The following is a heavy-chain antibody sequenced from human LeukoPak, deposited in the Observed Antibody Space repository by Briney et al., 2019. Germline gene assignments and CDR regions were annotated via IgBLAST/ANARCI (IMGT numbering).Heavy chain of an antibody. CDR2: ISGSGGST. CDR3: AKAQGGSYRLRHFDY. J-gene: IGHJ4*02. V-gene: IGHV3-23*01. CDR1: GFTFSSYA. D-gene: IGHD1-26*01. Sequence: PGGSLRLSCAASGFTFSSYAMSWVRQAPGKGLEWVSAISGSGGSTYYADSVKGRFTISRDNSKNTLYLQMNSLRAEDTAVYYCAKAQGGSYRLRHFDYWGQGTLVTVSS.